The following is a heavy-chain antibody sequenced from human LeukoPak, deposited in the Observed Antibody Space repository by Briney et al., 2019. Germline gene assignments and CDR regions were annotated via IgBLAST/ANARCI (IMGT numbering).Heavy chain of an antibody. CDR1: GGSISSYY. J-gene: IGHJ1*01. CDR3: ARGPEETEYFQH. Sequence: SETLSLTCTVSGGSISSYYWSWIRQPPGKGLEWIGYIYYSGSTNYNPSLKSRVTISVDTSKNQFSLKLSSVTAADTAVYYCARGPEETEYFQHWGQGTLVTVSS. CDR2: IYYSGST. V-gene: IGHV4-59*01.